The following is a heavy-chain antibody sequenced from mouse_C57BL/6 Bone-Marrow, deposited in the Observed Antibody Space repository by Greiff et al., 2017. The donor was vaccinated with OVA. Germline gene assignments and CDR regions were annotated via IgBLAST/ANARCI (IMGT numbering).Heavy chain of an antibody. Sequence: EVHLVESGPELVKPGASVKISCKASGYSFTGYYMNWVKQSPEKSLEWIGEINPSTGGTTYNQKFKAKATLTVDKSSSTAYMQLKSLTSEDSAVYYCARGGNYYGSRDYWGQGTTLTVSS. CDR3: ARGGNYYGSRDY. V-gene: IGHV1-42*01. CDR1: GYSFTGYY. CDR2: INPSTGGT. D-gene: IGHD1-1*01. J-gene: IGHJ2*01.